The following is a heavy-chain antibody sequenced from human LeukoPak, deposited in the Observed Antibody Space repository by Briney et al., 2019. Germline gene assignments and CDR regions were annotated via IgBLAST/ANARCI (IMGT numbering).Heavy chain of an antibody. CDR2: ISSDSSYI. CDR1: GFTLSTHN. CDR3: ARVRPSAIDYDSHGYYGAFDI. V-gene: IGHV3-21*01. D-gene: IGHD3-22*01. Sequence: GGSLRLSCAASGFTLSTHNINWVRQAPGRGLEWVSSISSDSSYIYYADSLKGRLTISRDNADNSVFLQMNSLRVEDTAVYYCARVRPSAIDYDSHGYYGAFDIWGPAAMVTVSS. J-gene: IGHJ3*02.